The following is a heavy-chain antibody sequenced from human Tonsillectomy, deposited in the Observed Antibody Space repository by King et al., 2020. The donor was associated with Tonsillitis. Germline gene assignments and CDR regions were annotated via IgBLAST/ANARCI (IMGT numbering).Heavy chain of an antibody. CDR2: ISYFGNNQ. CDR3: ARAWRQLQFHYWYFDL. V-gene: IGHV3-33*05. Sequence: HVQLVESGGGVVQPGRSLRLSCAASGFTLNTYDMHWVRQAPGKGLEWVAVISYFGNNQFYADSMKGRFTISRDNSKNTLYLQMNSLRAEDTAVYFCARAWRQLQFHYWYFDLWGRGTLVTVSS. J-gene: IGHJ2*01. D-gene: IGHD2-21*02. CDR1: GFTLNTYD.